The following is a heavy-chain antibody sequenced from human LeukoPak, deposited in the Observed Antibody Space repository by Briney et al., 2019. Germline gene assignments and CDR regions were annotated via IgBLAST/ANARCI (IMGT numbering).Heavy chain of an antibody. Sequence: GGSLRLSCAASGFTFNNYWMTWVRQAPGKGLEWVAVISYDGSNKYYADSVKGRFTISRDNSKNTLYLQMNSLRAEDTAVYYCAKSPVVPAATSYYYYYYMDVWGKGTTVTVSS. D-gene: IGHD2-2*01. J-gene: IGHJ6*03. CDR2: ISYDGSNK. V-gene: IGHV3-30*18. CDR1: GFTFNNYW. CDR3: AKSPVVPAATSYYYYYYMDV.